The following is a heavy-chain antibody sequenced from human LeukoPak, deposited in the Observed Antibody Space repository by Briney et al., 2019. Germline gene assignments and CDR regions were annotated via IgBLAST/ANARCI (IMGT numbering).Heavy chain of an antibody. V-gene: IGHV3-23*01. J-gene: IGHJ1*01. D-gene: IGHD6-19*01. Sequence: TGGSLRLYCTVSGFTLSSYEMSWIRQAPGKGPEWVSSIDYDGGSGHYADSVKGRFTISRDNSNNTLFLHLNSLRGEDTAVYYCTRNSGWYGLSWGQGTLVTVSS. CDR3: TRNSGWYGLS. CDR2: IDYDGGSG. CDR1: GFTLSSYE.